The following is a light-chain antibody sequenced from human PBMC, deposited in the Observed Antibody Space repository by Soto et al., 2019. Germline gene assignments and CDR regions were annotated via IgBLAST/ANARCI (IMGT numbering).Light chain of an antibody. CDR1: QSVLYSSNNKNY. CDR2: WAS. J-gene: IGKJ4*01. V-gene: IGKV4-1*01. CDR3: QQYYSTPLT. Sequence: DIVMTQSPDSLAVCLGERATINYKSSQSVLYSSNNKNYLAWYQQKPGQPPKLLIYWASTRESGVPDRFSGSGSGTDFTLTISSLQAEDVAVYYCQQYYSTPLTFGGGTKVEIK.